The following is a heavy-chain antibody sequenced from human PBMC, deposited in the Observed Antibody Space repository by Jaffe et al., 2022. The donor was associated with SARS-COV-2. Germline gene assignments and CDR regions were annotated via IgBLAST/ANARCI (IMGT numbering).Heavy chain of an antibody. CDR1: GGSISSGGYY. CDR3: ARLVISVAGGDLAYCGGDCYPYFDY. CDR2: IYYSGST. Sequence: QVQLQESGPGLVKPSQTLSLTCTVSGGSISSGGYYWSWIRQHPGKGLEWIGYIYYSGSTYYNPSLKSRVTISVDTSKNQFSLKLSSVTAADTAVYYCARLVISVAGGDLAYCGGDCYPYFDYWGQGTLVTVSS. D-gene: IGHD2-21*02. V-gene: IGHV4-31*03. J-gene: IGHJ4*02.